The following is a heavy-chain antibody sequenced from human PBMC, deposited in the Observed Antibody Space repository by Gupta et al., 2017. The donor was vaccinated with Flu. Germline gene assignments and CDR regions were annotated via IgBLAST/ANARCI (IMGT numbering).Heavy chain of an antibody. CDR1: GFTFSHYA. D-gene: IGHD1-1*01. V-gene: IGHV3-30-3*01. J-gene: IGHJ4*02. CDR3: ARSTSNSVFRSDYFDY. Sequence: QVQLVESGGGVVQPGRSLRLSCAASGFTFSHYAMHWVRQAPGKGLEWVAVMSHDGVNKYYSASVKGRITISRDNSKNTLYLQMNSLRAEDTAMYYCARSTSNSVFRSDYFDYWGQGTLVTVSS. CDR2: MSHDGVNK.